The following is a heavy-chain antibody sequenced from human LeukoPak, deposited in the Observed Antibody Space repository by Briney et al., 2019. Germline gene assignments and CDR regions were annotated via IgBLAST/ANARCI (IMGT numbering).Heavy chain of an antibody. V-gene: IGHV3-23*01. CDR2: ISSTGGSS. J-gene: IGHJ4*02. CDR3: AKRDLPY. CDR1: GFTFSSYA. Sequence: GGSLRLSCAASGFTFSSYAMSWVRQAPGKGLEWVSTISSTGGSSYYADSVKGRFTISRDSSKNTLYLQMTTLRADDTAVYYCAKRDLPYWGQGTLVTVSS.